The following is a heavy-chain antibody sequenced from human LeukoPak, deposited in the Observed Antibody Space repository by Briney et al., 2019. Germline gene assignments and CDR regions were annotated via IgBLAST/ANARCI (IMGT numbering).Heavy chain of an antibody. V-gene: IGHV1-8*03. Sequence: GASVKVSCKASGYTFTSYDINWVRQATGQGLEWMGWMNPNSGNTGYAQKFQGRVTITRNTSISTAYMELSSLRSEDTAVYYCARGHSSSWYPPYYYYYYMDVWGKGTTVTVSS. J-gene: IGHJ6*03. CDR2: MNPNSGNT. CDR3: ARGHSSSWYPPYYYYYYMDV. CDR1: GYTFTSYD. D-gene: IGHD6-13*01.